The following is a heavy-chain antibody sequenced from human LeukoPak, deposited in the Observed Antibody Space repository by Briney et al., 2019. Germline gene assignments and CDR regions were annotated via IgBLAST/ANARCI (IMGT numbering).Heavy chain of an antibody. J-gene: IGHJ3*02. CDR3: AGQGTTGFAFDI. Sequence: SETLSLTCTVSGGSISSSSYYWGWIRQPPGKGLEWVGSIYYSGSTYYNPSLKSRVTISVDTSKNQFSLKLSSVTAADTAVYYCAGQGTTGFAFDIWGQGTMVTVSS. CDR1: GGSISSSSYY. V-gene: IGHV4-39*01. D-gene: IGHD1-1*01. CDR2: IYYSGST.